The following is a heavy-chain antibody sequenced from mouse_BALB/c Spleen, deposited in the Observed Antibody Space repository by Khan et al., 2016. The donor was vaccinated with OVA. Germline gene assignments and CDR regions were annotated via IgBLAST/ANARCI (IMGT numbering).Heavy chain of an antibody. CDR2: INPYNDGT. Sequence: VQLQQSGPELVKPGASVKMSCKASGYSFTNYIIHWVKQKPGQGLEWIGYINPYNDGTKYNEKFKGKATLTSDKSSSTAYMELSGLTPEDSAGYYCARDDRRSFWFSYWGQGTLVTVSA. J-gene: IGHJ3*01. CDR1: GYSFTNYI. V-gene: IGHV1S136*01. CDR3: ARDDRRSFWFSY. D-gene: IGHD1-1*01.